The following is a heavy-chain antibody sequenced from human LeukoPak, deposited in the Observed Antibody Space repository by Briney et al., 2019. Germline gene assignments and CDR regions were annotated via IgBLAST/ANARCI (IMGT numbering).Heavy chain of an antibody. CDR3: ARDGVAAAFLYGVFLG. D-gene: IGHD3-3*01. V-gene: IGHV3-30-3*01. CDR1: GFPFNSYA. J-gene: IGHJ4*02. CDR2: ISYDGSKK. Sequence: PGGSLRPSCAASGFPFNSYALHWVRQAPGKGLEWVAVISYDGSKKYYADSVKGRFTISRDNSKKTLYLQMNSLRFEDTAVYYCARDGVAAAFLYGVFLGWGQGILVTVSS.